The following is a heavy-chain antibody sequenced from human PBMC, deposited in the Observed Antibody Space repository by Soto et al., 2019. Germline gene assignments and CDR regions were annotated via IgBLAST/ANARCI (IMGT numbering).Heavy chain of an antibody. CDR2: ILYDGSKK. D-gene: IGHD3-10*01. CDR1: AFTFSSYD. J-gene: IGHJ4*02. V-gene: IGHV3-30-3*01. Sequence: SLRLSCAASAFTFSSYDMHWVRQAPGKGLEWVAVILYDGSKKYYADSVKGRFTISRDNSKNTLYLQMNSLRAEDTALYYCVRAPYFYGSGQGLYRYLDSWGQGTLVTVSS. CDR3: VRAPYFYGSGQGLYRYLDS.